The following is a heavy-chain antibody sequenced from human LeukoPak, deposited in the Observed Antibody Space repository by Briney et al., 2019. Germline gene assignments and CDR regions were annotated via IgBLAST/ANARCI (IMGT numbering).Heavy chain of an antibody. CDR2: IIPILGIA. Sequence: ASVKVSCKASGGTFSSYAISWVRQAPGQGLEWMGRIIPILGIANYAQKFQGRVTITADKSTSTAYMELSSLRSEDTAVYYCARDEGYSSGWYIASYWGQGTLVTVSS. D-gene: IGHD6-19*01. CDR1: GGTFSSYA. CDR3: ARDEGYSSGWYIASY. J-gene: IGHJ4*02. V-gene: IGHV1-69*04.